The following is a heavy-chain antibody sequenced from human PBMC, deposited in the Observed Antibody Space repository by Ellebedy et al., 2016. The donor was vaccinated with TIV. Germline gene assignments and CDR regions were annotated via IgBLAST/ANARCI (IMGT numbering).Heavy chain of an antibody. CDR3: ARGQGNGRSDLDS. CDR2: VDDCGVT. D-gene: IGHD2-8*01. CDR1: GESFRGFY. V-gene: IGHV4-34*01. Sequence: SETLSLXCDVYGESFRGFYWTWIRQSPEKGLEWIGEVDDCGVTNCNPSLKRRVSMSVDTSTNQFSLKVNSVTAADTAVYYCARGQGNGRSDLDSWGQGSLVIVTS. J-gene: IGHJ4*02.